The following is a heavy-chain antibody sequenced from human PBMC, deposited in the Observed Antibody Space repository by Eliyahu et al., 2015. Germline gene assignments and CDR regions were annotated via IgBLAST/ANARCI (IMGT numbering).Heavy chain of an antibody. CDR3: TTEYNRDGSGSYS. CDR2: IKSKTDGGTT. Sequence: EVQLVESGGGLVKPGGSLRLXCAASGFTFSNAWMSWVRQAPGKGLEWVGRIKSKTDGGTTDYAAPVKGRFTISRDDSKNTLYLQMNSLKTEDTAVYYCTTEYNRDGSGSYSWGQGTLVTVSS. CDR1: GFTFSNAW. J-gene: IGHJ4*02. V-gene: IGHV3-15*01. D-gene: IGHD1-26*01.